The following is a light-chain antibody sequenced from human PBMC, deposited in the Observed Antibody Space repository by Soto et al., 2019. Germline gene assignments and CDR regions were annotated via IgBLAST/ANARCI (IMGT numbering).Light chain of an antibody. J-gene: IGKJ5*01. V-gene: IGKV1-13*02. CDR1: QGISSA. CDR2: DAS. CDR3: QQFTSEPPSIT. Sequence: AIQLTQSPSSLSASVGDRVTITCRASQGISSALAWYQQKPGKAPKLLIYDASSLESGVPSSFSGSGSGTDFTLTISGLQPEDFATYYDQQFTSEPPSITFGQRTRLEI.